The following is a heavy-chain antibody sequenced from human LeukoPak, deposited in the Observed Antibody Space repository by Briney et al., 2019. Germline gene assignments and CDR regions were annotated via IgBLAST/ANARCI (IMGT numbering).Heavy chain of an antibody. Sequence: GGSLRLSCAASGFTFSSYGMHWVRQAPGKGLEWVAVIWYDGSNKYYADSVKGRFTISRDNSKNTLYLQMNSLRAEDTSVYYCARNYHYDSTRLYYFDYWGQGTLVTVSS. V-gene: IGHV3-33*01. CDR2: IWYDGSNK. CDR3: ARNYHYDSTRLYYFDY. CDR1: GFTFSSYG. D-gene: IGHD3-22*01. J-gene: IGHJ4*02.